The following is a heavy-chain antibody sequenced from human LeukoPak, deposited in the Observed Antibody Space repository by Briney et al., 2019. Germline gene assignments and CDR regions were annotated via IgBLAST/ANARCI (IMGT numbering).Heavy chain of an antibody. CDR1: GFTLSSYA. D-gene: IGHD2-21*01. CDR2: ISVSGNT. CDR3: AKAPVTTCSGAYCYPFDY. V-gene: IGHV3-23*01. J-gene: IGHJ4*02. Sequence: GGSLRLSCAASGFTLSSYAMSWVRQAPGRGLEWVSAISVSGNTYHADSVKGRFTISRDSSKNTLYLQMNRLRAEDAAVYYCAKAPVTTCSGAYCYPFDYWGQGTLVTVSS.